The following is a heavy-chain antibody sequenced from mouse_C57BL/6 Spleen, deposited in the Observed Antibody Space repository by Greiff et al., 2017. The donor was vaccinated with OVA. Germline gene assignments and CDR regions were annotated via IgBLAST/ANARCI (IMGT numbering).Heavy chain of an antibody. CDR3: ASGDYYAMDY. J-gene: IGHJ4*01. CDR2: IYPSDSET. CDR1: GYTFTSYW. Sequence: VQLQQPGAELVRPGSSVKLSCKASGYTFTSYWMDWVKQRPGQGLEWIGNIYPSDSETHYNQKFKGKATLTVDKSSSTAYMQLSSLTSEDSAVYYCASGDYYAMDYWGQGTSVTVSS. D-gene: IGHD2-13*01. V-gene: IGHV1-61*01.